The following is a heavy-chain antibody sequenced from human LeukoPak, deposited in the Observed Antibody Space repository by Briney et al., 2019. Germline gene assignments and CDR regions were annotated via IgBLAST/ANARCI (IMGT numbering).Heavy chain of an antibody. CDR3: ARVPYYDSSGYYYPDY. Sequence: GGSLRLSCAASGFTFSSYSMNWVRQAPGKGLEWVSSISSSSSYIYYADSVKGRFTISRDNAKNSLYLQMNSLRAEDTAVYYCARVPYYDSSGYYYPDYWGQGTLVTVSS. CDR1: GFTFSSYS. J-gene: IGHJ4*02. V-gene: IGHV3-21*01. D-gene: IGHD3-22*01. CDR2: ISSSSSYI.